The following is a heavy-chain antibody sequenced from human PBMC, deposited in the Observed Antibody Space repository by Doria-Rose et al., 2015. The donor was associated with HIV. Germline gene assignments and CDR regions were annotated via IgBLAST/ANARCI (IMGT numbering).Heavy chain of an antibody. V-gene: IGHV2-26*01. Sequence: SGPVLVKPTETLTLTCTVSGVSLSSPGMGVSWIRQPPGKALEWLANLFSDDERSYHTSLKSRLTISRGTSKSQVVLTMTDMDPVDTATYYCARIKSSRWYHKYYFDFWGQGTLVIVSA. CDR1: GVSLSSPGMG. CDR3: ARIKSSRWYHKYYFDF. CDR2: LFSDDER. D-gene: IGHD6-13*01. J-gene: IGHJ4*02.